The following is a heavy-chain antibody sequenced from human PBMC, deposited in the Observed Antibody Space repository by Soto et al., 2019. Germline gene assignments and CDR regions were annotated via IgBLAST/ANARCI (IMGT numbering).Heavy chain of an antibody. D-gene: IGHD2-8*02. J-gene: IGHJ4*02. CDR1: GFSCSGHW. V-gene: IGHV3-7*01. CDR2: IKPDGSDK. CDR3: VRDVWWSFEY. Sequence: EVQLVESGGGLVQPGGSLRLSCAASGFSCSGHWMSWVRQAPGKGLEWVAKIKPDGSDKYYVDSVRGRFTISSDKAENSLYLQMNSLTAEDTAVYYCVRDVWWSFEYWGQGTLVTVSS.